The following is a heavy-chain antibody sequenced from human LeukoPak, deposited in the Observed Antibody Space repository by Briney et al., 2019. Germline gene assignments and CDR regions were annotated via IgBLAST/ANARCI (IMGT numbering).Heavy chain of an antibody. D-gene: IGHD3-3*01. CDR2: IIPIFGTA. J-gene: IGHJ4*02. CDR1: GGTFSSYA. V-gene: IGHV1-69*05. CDR3: TRDLGSYDSWTGYSIFFDY. Sequence: GASVKVSCKASGGTFSSYAISWVRQAPGQGLEWMGGIIPIFGTANYAQKFQGRVTMTTDTSTSTAYMELRSLTSDDTAVYYCTRDLGSYDSWTGYSIFFDYWGQGTLVTVSS.